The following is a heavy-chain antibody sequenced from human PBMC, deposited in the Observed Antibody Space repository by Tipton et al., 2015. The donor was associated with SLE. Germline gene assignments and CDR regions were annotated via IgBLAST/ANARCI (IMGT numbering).Heavy chain of an antibody. CDR3: ASHLSFTGFCSVCYASGVGP. D-gene: IGHD3-3*01. CDR2: IYYSGST. Sequence: TLSLTCTVSGGSISSSSYYWGWIRQPPGKGLEWIGSIYYSGSTYYNPSLKSRVTISVDTSKNQFSLKLSSLTAADTAVYYCASHLSFTGFCSVCYASGVGPWGQGTLVTVSS. CDR1: GGSISSSSYY. V-gene: IGHV4-39*01. J-gene: IGHJ5*02.